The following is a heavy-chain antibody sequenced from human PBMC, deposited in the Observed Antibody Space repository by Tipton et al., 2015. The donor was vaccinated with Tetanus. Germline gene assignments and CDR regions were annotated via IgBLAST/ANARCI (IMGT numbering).Heavy chain of an antibody. Sequence: TLSLTCTVSGGSISSSSYYWGWIRQPPGKGLEWIGEINHSGSTNYNPSLKSRVTISVDTSKNQFSLKLSSVTAADTAVYYCARAEVNFTTAPPGYYNVYYYYGMDVWGQGTTVTVSS. J-gene: IGHJ6*02. CDR2: INHSGST. CDR1: GGSISSSSYY. CDR3: ARAEVNFTTAPPGYYNVYYYYGMDV. V-gene: IGHV4-39*07. D-gene: IGHD3-9*01.